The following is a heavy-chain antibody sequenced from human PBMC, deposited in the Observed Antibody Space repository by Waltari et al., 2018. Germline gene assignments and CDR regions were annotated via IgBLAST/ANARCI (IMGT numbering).Heavy chain of an antibody. CDR2: LVVGSGNT. CDR1: GFTFTSSA. V-gene: IGHV1-58*01. D-gene: IGHD3-3*01. J-gene: IGHJ6*02. Sequence: QMQLVQSGPEVKKPGTSVKVSCKASGFTFTSSAVQWVRQARGQRLEWIGWLVVGSGNTNYAQKFQERVTITRDMSTSTAYMELSSLRSEDTAVYYCAADPHIYDFWSGYYSTAGYYYGMDVWGQGTTVTVSS. CDR3: AADPHIYDFWSGYYSTAGYYYGMDV.